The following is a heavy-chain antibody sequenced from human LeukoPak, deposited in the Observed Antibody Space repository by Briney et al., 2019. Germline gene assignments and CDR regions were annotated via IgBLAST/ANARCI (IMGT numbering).Heavy chain of an antibody. CDR1: GGSISSYY. Sequence: PSETLSLTCTVSGGSISSYYWSWVRQPPGKGLEWIGYIYYNGNTDYNPSLKSRVTISVDTSKNQFSLKLSSVTAADTAVYYCARHGARRLKTGGYYYDMDVWGQGATVTVSS. CDR3: ARHGARRLKTGGYYYDMDV. CDR2: IYYNGNT. D-gene: IGHD1-26*01. V-gene: IGHV4-59*08. J-gene: IGHJ6*02.